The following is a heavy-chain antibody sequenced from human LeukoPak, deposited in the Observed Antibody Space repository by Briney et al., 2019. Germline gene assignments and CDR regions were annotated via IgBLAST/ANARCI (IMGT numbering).Heavy chain of an antibody. Sequence: GGSLRLSCAASGFSFNYFWMSWVRQAPGKGLEWVSAISGSGGSTYYADSVKGRFTISRDNSKNTLYLQMNSLRAEDTAVYYCAKFRPPVAATWGQGTLVTVSS. CDR2: ISGSGGST. D-gene: IGHD6-19*01. CDR3: AKFRPPVAAT. J-gene: IGHJ5*02. CDR1: GFSFNYFW. V-gene: IGHV3-23*01.